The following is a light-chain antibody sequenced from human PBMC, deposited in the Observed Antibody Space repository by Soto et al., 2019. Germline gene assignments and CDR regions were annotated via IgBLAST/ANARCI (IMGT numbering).Light chain of an antibody. CDR2: DAP. J-gene: IGKJ5*01. CDR3: KQRSDSIT. Sequence: LLTQSPYTLSLSPGESATLSCWVSHRVTTQLAWFQQSVSQTHMLLIYDAPTRGPGIQARLSGRGSGAELTLTIRSLEPEDFAVYYRKQRSDSITCGQGTRLEIK. CDR1: HRVTTQ. V-gene: IGKV3-11*01.